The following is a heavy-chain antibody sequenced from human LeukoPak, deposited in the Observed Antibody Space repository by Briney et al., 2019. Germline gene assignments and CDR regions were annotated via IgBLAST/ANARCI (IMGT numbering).Heavy chain of an antibody. V-gene: IGHV3-30-3*01. J-gene: IGHJ4*02. Sequence: GGSLRLSCAASGFTFSSYAMHWVRQAPGKGLEWVAVISYDGSNKYYADSVKGRFTISRDNSKNTLYLQMNSLRAEDTAVYYCARETDGPSPTFDYWGQGTPVTVSS. D-gene: IGHD5-24*01. CDR1: GFTFSSYA. CDR2: ISYDGSNK. CDR3: ARETDGPSPTFDY.